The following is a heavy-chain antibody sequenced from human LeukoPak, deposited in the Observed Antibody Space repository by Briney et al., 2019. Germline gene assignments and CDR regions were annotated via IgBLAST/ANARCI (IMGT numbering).Heavy chain of an antibody. CDR3: ARDSRGFDLLLYELEY. V-gene: IGHV3-33*01. CDR1: GFTFSNYG. CDR2: IWYDGRNK. D-gene: IGHD3-9*01. Sequence: PGRSLRLSCAASGFTFSNYGMHWVRQAPGKGLEWVAVIWYDGRNKYYTDSVKGRFTISRDNSKNTLYLEINSLRAEDTAVYYCARDSRGFDLLLYELEYWGQGTLVTVSS. J-gene: IGHJ4*02.